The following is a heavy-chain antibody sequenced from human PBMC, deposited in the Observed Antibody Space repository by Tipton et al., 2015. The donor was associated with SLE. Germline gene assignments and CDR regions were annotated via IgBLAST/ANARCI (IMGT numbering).Heavy chain of an antibody. V-gene: IGHV4-61*09. CDR2: IYTSGIT. D-gene: IGHD4-17*01. J-gene: IGHJ6*02. Sequence: LRLSCSVSGGSISSGSYYWSWIRQPAGKGLEWIGHIYTSGITNDNPSLKSRVTISIDTSKNQFSLKLSSVTAADTAVYYCARAPTVTNILYYGMDVWGQGTTATVSS. CDR3: ARAPTVTNILYYGMDV. CDR1: GGSISSGSYY.